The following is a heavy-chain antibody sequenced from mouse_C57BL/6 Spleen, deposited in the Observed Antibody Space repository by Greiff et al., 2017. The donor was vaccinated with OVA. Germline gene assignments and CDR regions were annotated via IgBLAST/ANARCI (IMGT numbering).Heavy chain of an antibody. D-gene: IGHD2-3*01. Sequence: QVQLQQPGAELVKPEASVKLSCKASGYTFTSYWMHWVKQRPGQGLEWIGMIHPNSGSTNYNEKFKSKATLTVDKSSSTAYMQLSSLTSEDSAVYYCARGYDDRWFAYWGQGTLVTVSA. J-gene: IGHJ3*01. CDR2: IHPNSGST. CDR1: GYTFTSYW. CDR3: ARGYDDRWFAY. V-gene: IGHV1-64*01.